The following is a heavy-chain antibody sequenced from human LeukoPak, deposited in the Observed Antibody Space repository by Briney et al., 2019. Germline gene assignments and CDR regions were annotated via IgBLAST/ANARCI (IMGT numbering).Heavy chain of an antibody. Sequence: GGSLRLSCAASGFTFNTYGMSWVRQAPGKGLEWVSTISGSTGSTYYADSVKGRVTISRDNSKSTLYLQMNGLGAEDTAVYYCAKSPRGYSYAYFDYWGQGTLVTVSS. D-gene: IGHD5-18*01. J-gene: IGHJ4*02. V-gene: IGHV3-23*01. CDR1: GFTFNTYG. CDR3: AKSPRGYSYAYFDY. CDR2: ISGSTGST.